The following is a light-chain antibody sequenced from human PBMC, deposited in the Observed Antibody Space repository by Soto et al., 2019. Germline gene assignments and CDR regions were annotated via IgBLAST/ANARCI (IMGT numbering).Light chain of an antibody. CDR3: QQYNNRPQT. V-gene: IGKV3-15*01. CDR2: DAS. Sequence: EIVMTQSPATLSVSPGERATLSCRASQRVSRNLAWYQQKPGQAPRLLIYDASTRATGIPASFSGSGSGTDFTLTISGLQSEDFAVYYCQQYNNRPQTFGQGTKVDIK. CDR1: QRVSRN. J-gene: IGKJ1*01.